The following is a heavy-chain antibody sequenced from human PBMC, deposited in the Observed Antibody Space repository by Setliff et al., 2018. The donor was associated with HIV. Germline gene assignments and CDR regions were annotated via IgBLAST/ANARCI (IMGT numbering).Heavy chain of an antibody. Sequence: KTSETLSLTCTVSGGSISSYYWSWIRQPPGKGLEWIGYIYYSGITNYSPSLKSRVTFLVDTSKNQFSLRLSSVTAADTAVYFCARGDYDSGGYFFDKWGQGALVTVSS. J-gene: IGHJ4*02. D-gene: IGHD3-22*01. CDR1: GGSISSYY. CDR3: ARGDYDSGGYFFDK. CDR2: IYYSGIT. V-gene: IGHV4-59*01.